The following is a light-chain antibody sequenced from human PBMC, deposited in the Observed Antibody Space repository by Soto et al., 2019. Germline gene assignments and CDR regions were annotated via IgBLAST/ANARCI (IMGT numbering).Light chain of an antibody. CDR3: QQYNIGYT. CDR2: DAA. Sequence: IQMTQSPSTLSASVGDRVTITCRASQSINKWVAWFQQKSGRAPKLLIYDAATLQSGVPSRFSGTGSGTDFSLTSSSLQPEDVATYYCQQYNIGYTFGQGTRLDIK. J-gene: IGKJ2*01. CDR1: QSINKW. V-gene: IGKV1-5*01.